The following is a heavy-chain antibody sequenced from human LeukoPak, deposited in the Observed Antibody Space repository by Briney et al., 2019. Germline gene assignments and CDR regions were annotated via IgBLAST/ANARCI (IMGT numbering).Heavy chain of an antibody. V-gene: IGHV3-30*19. D-gene: IGHD3-10*01. CDR1: GFTFSSYG. Sequence: PGGSLRLSCAASGFTFSSYGMHWVRQAPGKGLEWVAVISYDGSNKYYADSVKGRFTISRDNSKNTLYLQMNSLRAEDTAVYYCAKDLRSRMHGSGSNLDYWGQGTLVTVSS. CDR2: ISYDGSNK. CDR3: AKDLRSRMHGSGSNLDY. J-gene: IGHJ4*02.